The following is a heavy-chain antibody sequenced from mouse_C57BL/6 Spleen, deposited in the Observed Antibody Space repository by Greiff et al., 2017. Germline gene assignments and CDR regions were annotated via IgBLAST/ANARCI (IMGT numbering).Heavy chain of an antibody. CDR3: ARAYYGSSYDPYYFDY. Sequence: QVQLQQPGAELVRPGSSVKLSCKASGYTFTSYWMHWVKQRPIQGLEWIGNIDPSDSETHYNQKFKDKATLTVDKSSSTAYMQLSSLTSEDSAVYYCARAYYGSSYDPYYFDYWGQGTTLTVSS. D-gene: IGHD1-1*01. J-gene: IGHJ2*01. CDR2: IDPSDSET. V-gene: IGHV1-52*01. CDR1: GYTFTSYW.